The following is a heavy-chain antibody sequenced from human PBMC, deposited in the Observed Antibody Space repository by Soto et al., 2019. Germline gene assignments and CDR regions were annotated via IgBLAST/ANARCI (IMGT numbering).Heavy chain of an antibody. CDR3: AKDQGIAASHGID. V-gene: IGHV3-30*18. J-gene: IGHJ3*01. CDR2: ISNDGRDK. D-gene: IGHD6-13*01. CDR1: AFTFNNYG. Sequence: QVQLVESGGGVVQPGRSLRLSCAASAFTFNNYGMHWVRQAPGKGLEWVAAISNDGRDKYYGDSVKGRLTISRDNSKNTVYLQMNSLRADDTAVYYCAKDQGIAASHGIDWGQGTMVTVSS.